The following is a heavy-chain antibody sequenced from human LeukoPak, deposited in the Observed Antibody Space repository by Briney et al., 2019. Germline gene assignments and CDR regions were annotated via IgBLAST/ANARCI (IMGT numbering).Heavy chain of an antibody. CDR2: INHSGST. Sequence: SETLSLTCAVSGGSISSSNWWSWVRQPPGKGLEWIGEINHSGSTNYNPSLKSRVTISVDTSKNQFSLKLSSVTAADTAVYYCARLGSGWSLFDYWGQGTLVTVSS. J-gene: IGHJ4*02. V-gene: IGHV4-4*02. CDR1: GGSISSSNW. CDR3: ARLGSGWSLFDY. D-gene: IGHD6-19*01.